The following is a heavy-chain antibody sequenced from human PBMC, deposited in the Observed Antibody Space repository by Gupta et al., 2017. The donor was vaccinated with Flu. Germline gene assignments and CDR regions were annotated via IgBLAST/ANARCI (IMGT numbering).Heavy chain of an antibody. D-gene: IGHD3-10*01. J-gene: IGHJ4*02. V-gene: IGHV4-39*01. CDR3: ARHISAFGGGWYFDY. CDR2: IYHSGAT. CDR1: SGSMSSSTYF. Sequence: QHLQESGPGLVKPSETLSLTCTVSSGSMSSSTYFWGWIRQPPGKGLEWIGNIYHSGATYYNPSLRSRVTISVDTSKNQFSLNLSSVTAADTAVYYCARHISAFGGGWYFDYWGQGALVTVSS.